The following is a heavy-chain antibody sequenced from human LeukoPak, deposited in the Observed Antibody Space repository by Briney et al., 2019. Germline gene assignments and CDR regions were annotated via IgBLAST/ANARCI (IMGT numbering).Heavy chain of an antibody. CDR1: GYTFTSYG. CDR3: ARGQDYYDSSGYYLNWFDP. V-gene: IGHV1-18*01. CDR2: ISAYNGNT. Sequence: ASVKVSCKASGYTFTSYGISWVRQAPGQGLEWMGWISAYNGNTNYAQKLQGRVTMTTDTSTSTAYMELRSSRSDDTAVYYCARGQDYYDSSGYYLNWFDPWGQGTLVTVSS. D-gene: IGHD3-22*01. J-gene: IGHJ5*02.